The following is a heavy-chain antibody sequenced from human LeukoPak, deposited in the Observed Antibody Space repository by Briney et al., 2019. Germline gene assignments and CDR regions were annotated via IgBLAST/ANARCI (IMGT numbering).Heavy chain of an antibody. J-gene: IGHJ4*02. Sequence: QPGGSLRLSCAASGFTFRSFAMSWVRQAPGKGLGWFSAISGSGGSTYYADSVKGRFTISRDNSKNTLYLQMNSLRAEDTALYYCAKDPYYDFWSAPPPDYWGQGTLVTVSS. CDR1: GFTFRSFA. D-gene: IGHD3-3*01. CDR2: ISGSGGST. CDR3: AKDPYYDFWSAPPPDY. V-gene: IGHV3-23*01.